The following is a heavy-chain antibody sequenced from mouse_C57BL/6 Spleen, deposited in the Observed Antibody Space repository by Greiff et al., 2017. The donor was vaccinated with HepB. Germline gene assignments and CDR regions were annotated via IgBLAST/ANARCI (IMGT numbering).Heavy chain of an antibody. CDR1: GYSITSGSY. V-gene: IGHV3-6*01. D-gene: IGHD2-12*01. CDR3: ATKTTGAYWYFDG. CDR2: LSYDGSN. Sequence: EVHLVESGPGLVKPSQSLSLTCSVTGYSITSGSYWTWIRQFPGNKLEWMGYLSYDGSNNYNPSLKNRISITRDTSKNQCFLKLNSVTTEDTATYYCATKTTGAYWYFDGWGTGTTVTVSS. J-gene: IGHJ1*03.